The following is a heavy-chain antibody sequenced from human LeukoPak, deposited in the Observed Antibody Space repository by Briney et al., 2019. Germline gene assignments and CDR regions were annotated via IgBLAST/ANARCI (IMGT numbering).Heavy chain of an antibody. Sequence: GGSLRLSCAASGFTFSSYAMSWVRQAPGKGLEWVSGMSGSGDRTFYAESVKGRFTISRDTSKNTLYLQMNSLRTEDTAVYYCARDFSSHWSLDHWGQGALVTVSS. CDR1: GFTFSSYA. CDR3: ARDFSSHWSLDH. J-gene: IGHJ4*02. V-gene: IGHV3-23*01. D-gene: IGHD1-1*01. CDR2: MSGSGDRT.